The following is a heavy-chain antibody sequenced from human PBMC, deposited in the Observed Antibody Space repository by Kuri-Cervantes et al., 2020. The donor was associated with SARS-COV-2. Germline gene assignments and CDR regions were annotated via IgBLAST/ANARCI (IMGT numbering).Heavy chain of an antibody. CDR1: DVSFSGYY. J-gene: IGHJ4*02. D-gene: IGHD2-2*01. Sequence: SQTLSLTCAVYDVSFSGYYWNCLRQPPGKGLEWIGQIKHTGSTNYNPSLKSRVTISVDTSKNQFSLKLSSVTAADTAMYYCARSRVVPGAKFDYWGQGTLVTVSS. V-gene: IGHV4-34*01. CDR2: IKHTGST. CDR3: ARSRVVPGAKFDY.